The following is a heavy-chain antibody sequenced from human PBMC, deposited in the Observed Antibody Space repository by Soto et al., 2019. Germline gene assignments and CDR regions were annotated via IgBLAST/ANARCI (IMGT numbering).Heavy chain of an antibody. Sequence: QVQLVQSGAEVKKPGDSVRVSCKASGYTFTSYGIGWVRQAPGQGLEWMGWIIANNGNTKYAQKVQGRVTMTTDAATSTAYMELRSLRSDDAAVYYCARDGYFDHWGQGTLVTVSS. CDR3: ARDGYFDH. CDR1: GYTFTSYG. V-gene: IGHV1-18*01. CDR2: IIANNGNT. J-gene: IGHJ4*02.